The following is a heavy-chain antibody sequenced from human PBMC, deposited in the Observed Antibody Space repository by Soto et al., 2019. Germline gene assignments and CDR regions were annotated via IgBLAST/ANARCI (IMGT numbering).Heavy chain of an antibody. CDR1: GGSFSGYY. CDR2: INHSGST. CDR3: ARLGLWWYSSAFERTDYYYYGMDV. J-gene: IGHJ6*02. Sequence: QVQLQQWGAGLLKPSETLSLTCAVYGGSFSGYYWSWIRQPPGKGLEWIGEINHSGSTNYKPSLKSRVTISVDTSKNQFSLTLSSVTAADTAVYYCARLGLWWYSSAFERTDYYYYGMDVWGQGTKVTVSS. D-gene: IGHD6-25*01. V-gene: IGHV4-34*01.